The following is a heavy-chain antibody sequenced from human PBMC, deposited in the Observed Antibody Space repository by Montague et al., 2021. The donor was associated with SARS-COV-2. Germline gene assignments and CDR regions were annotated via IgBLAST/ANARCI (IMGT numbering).Heavy chain of an antibody. V-gene: IGHV4-34*01. Sequence: SETLSLTCAVYGGSFSGYYWSWIRQSPGKGLGWIGEINHSGSINYNPSLKSRVTISVDTSKNQFSLKLSSVTAADTAVYYCTREGYQVLWSDYYYYGMDVWGQGTTVTVSS. D-gene: IGHD2-2*01. CDR1: GGSFSGYY. CDR3: TREGYQVLWSDYYYYGMDV. CDR2: INHSGSI. J-gene: IGHJ6*02.